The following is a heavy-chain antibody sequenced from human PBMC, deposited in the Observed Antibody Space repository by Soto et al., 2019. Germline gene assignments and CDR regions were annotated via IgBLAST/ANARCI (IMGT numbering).Heavy chain of an antibody. J-gene: IGHJ4*02. Sequence: SETLSLTCTVSGGSIISSSYYWGWIRQPPGKGLEWIGSIYYSGSTYYNPSLKSRVTISVDTSKNQFSLKLSSVTAADTAAYYCARASRYCSGGSCHYFDYWGQGQWSPSPQ. D-gene: IGHD2-15*01. CDR2: IYYSGST. V-gene: IGHV4-39*01. CDR3: ARASRYCSGGSCHYFDY. CDR1: GGSIISSSYY.